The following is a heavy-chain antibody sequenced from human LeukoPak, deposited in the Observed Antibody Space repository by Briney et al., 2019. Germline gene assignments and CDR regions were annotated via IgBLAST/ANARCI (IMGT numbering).Heavy chain of an antibody. J-gene: IGHJ4*02. CDR3: ARAIAKDCSGGSCSMGIFDY. V-gene: IGHV4-34*01. CDR1: GGSFSDYY. Sequence: SETLSLTCAVYGGSFSDYYWTWIRQPPGMGLEWIGEINHSGSTNYNPSLKSRVTISVDTSKNQFSLKLTSVIAADTAVYYCARAIAKDCSGGSCSMGIFDYWGQGTLVTVSS. D-gene: IGHD2-15*01. CDR2: INHSGST.